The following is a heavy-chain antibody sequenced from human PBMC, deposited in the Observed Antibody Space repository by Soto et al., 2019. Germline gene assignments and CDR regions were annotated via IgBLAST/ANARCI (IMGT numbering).Heavy chain of an antibody. CDR1: GFSLSNYG. D-gene: IGHD2-21*02. CDR2: ISFDGNSK. J-gene: IGHJ4*02. V-gene: IGHV3-30*18. CDR3: AKELVTTSSYRD. Sequence: QVHLVESGGGVVQPGRSLRLSCAGSGFSLSNYGMHWVRQAPGKGLEWVAVISFDGNSKYYADSVKGRFTISRDGSKNTLYLHMDSLRAEDTAVYYCAKELVTTSSYRDWGQGTLVIVSS.